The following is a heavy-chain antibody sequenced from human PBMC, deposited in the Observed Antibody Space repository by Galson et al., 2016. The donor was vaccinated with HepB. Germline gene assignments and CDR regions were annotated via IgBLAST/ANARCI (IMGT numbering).Heavy chain of an antibody. J-gene: IGHJ4*02. D-gene: IGHD3/OR15-3a*01. CDR1: GDSISSTYW. CDR2: ITPSGGT. Sequence: SETLSLTCAVSGDSISSTYWQSWVRQPPGKGLEWIGEITPSGGTNYNPSLRSRVTISEDRSKNQFSLRLSSVTAADTAVYYCAAHPVDFSYWGQGTLVTVSS. V-gene: IGHV4-4*02. CDR3: AAHPVDFSY.